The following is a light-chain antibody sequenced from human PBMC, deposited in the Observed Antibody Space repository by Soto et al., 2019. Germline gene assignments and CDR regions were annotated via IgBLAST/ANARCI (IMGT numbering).Light chain of an antibody. Sequence: QSALTQPASVSGSPGQSITISCTAINSDVGGYNYVSWYQQHPGKVPKLMIYEVGNRPSGVSNRFSGSKSGNTASLTISGLQAEDEADYYCSSYTATTTRVFGGGTKLTVL. CDR1: NSDVGGYNY. CDR3: SSYTATTTRV. J-gene: IGLJ2*01. V-gene: IGLV2-14*01. CDR2: EVG.